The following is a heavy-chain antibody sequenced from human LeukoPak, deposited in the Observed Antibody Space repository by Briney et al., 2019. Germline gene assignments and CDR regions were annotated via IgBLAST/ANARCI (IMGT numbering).Heavy chain of an antibody. Sequence: GGSLRLSCAASGFTFSNYNMNWVRQAPGKGLEWVSDIYSGGSTYYADSVKGRFTISRDNSKNTLYLQMNSLRAEDTAVYYCARDYGDSSYYYYYGMDVWGQGTTVTVFS. CDR1: GFTFSNYN. CDR2: IYSGGST. V-gene: IGHV3-66*01. J-gene: IGHJ6*02. CDR3: ARDYGDSSYYYYYGMDV. D-gene: IGHD4-17*01.